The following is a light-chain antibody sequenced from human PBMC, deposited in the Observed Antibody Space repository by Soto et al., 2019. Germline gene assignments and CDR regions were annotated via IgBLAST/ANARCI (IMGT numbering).Light chain of an antibody. Sequence: EIVLTQSPGTLSLSPGDTATLSCRASQSVRSNFLAWYQHKPGQAPRLLIHDAYSRATGIPDRFSGSGSDRDFTLTISRLEPEDFAVYDCQQYDGSTRTFGKGTKVDIK. CDR1: QSVRSNF. CDR3: QQYDGSTRT. CDR2: DAY. V-gene: IGKV3-20*01. J-gene: IGKJ1*01.